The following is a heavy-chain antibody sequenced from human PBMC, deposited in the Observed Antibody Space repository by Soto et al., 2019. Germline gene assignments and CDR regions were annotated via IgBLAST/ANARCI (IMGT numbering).Heavy chain of an antibody. J-gene: IGHJ6*02. CDR2: IYSGGST. CDR1: GFTFSNYW. Sequence: PGGSLRLSCAASGFTFSNYWMHWVRQAPGKGLEWVSVIYSGGSTYYADSVKGRFTISRDNSKNTLYLQMNSLRAEDTAVYYCESDSIPTGMDVWGQGTTVPVSS. V-gene: IGHV3-66*01. D-gene: IGHD3-3*02. CDR3: ESDSIPTGMDV.